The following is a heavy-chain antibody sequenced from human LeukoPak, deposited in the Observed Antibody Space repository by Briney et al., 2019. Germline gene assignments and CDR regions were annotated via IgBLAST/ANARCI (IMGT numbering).Heavy chain of an antibody. Sequence: GGSLRLSCAASGFTFSSYWMSWVRQAPGKELVCVSRINSDGSTTTYAESVKGRFTISRDNVKNTLYLQMNSLRAEDAAVYYCVRGNDYGGPHYWGQGTLVTVSS. CDR1: GFTFSSYW. J-gene: IGHJ4*02. CDR3: VRGNDYGGPHY. CDR2: INSDGSTT. D-gene: IGHD4-23*01. V-gene: IGHV3-74*01.